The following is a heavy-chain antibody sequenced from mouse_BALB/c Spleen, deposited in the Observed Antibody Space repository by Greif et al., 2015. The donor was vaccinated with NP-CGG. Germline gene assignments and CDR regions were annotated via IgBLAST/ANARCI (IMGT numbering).Heavy chain of an antibody. Sequence: QVQLQQSGPELVKPGASVRIPCKASGYTFTSYYIHWVEQRPGQGLEWIGWIFPGNLNTKYNENFKGKATLTADKSSSTVYMQLSSLTSEDSAVYFCTRDAMDYWGQGTSVTVSS. CDR2: IFPGNLNT. J-gene: IGHJ4*01. V-gene: IGHV1S56*01. CDR1: GYTFTSYY. CDR3: TRDAMDY.